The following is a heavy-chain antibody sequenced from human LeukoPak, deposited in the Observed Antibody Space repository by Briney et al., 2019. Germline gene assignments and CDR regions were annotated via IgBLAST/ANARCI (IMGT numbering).Heavy chain of an antibody. CDR2: ISYDGSNK. V-gene: IGHV3-30-3*01. J-gene: IGHJ3*02. CDR3: ARDQGYCSGGSCADAFDI. Sequence: GGFLRLSCAASGFTFSSYAMHWVRQAPGKGLEWVAVISYDGSNKYYAHSVKGRFTISRDNSKNTLYLQMNSLRAEDTAVYYCARDQGYCSGGSCADAFDIWGQGTMVTVSS. D-gene: IGHD2-15*01. CDR1: GFTFSSYA.